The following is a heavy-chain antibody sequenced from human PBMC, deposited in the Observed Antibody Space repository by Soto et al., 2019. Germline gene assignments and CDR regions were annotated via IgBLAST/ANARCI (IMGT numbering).Heavy chain of an antibody. V-gene: IGHV3-48*02. Sequence: GGSLRLSCAASGFTFSSYSMNWVRQAPGKGLEWVSYISSSSSTIYYADSVKGRFTISRDNAKNSLYLQMDSLRDEDTAVYYCARGTSLLSEFSFDYWGQGTLVTVSS. CDR2: ISSSSSTI. CDR3: ARGTSLLSEFSFDY. J-gene: IGHJ4*02. CDR1: GFTFSSYS. D-gene: IGHD3-10*01.